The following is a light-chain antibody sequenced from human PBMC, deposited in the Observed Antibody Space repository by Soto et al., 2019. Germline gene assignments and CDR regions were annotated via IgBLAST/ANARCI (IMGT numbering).Light chain of an antibody. Sequence: QSALTQPPSASGSPGQSVTISCTGTSSDIGTFNYVSWYQQHPGKAPKLIIYEVTKRPSGVPDRFSGSKSGNTASLTVSGLLVDDEADYYCYAYAGAKRVFGSGTKVTVL. CDR1: SSDIGTFNY. CDR2: EVT. V-gene: IGLV2-8*01. J-gene: IGLJ1*01. CDR3: YAYAGAKRV.